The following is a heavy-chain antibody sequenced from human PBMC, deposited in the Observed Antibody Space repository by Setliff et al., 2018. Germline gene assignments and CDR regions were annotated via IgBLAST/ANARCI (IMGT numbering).Heavy chain of an antibody. V-gene: IGHV3-74*01. J-gene: IGHJ5*02. CDR2: LNGDRSTT. CDR3: ARDVAPPNDIRFDP. CDR1: GFTFNSYW. Sequence: GESLKISCAASGFTFNSYWMNWVRQAPGKGLVWVSRLNGDRSTTNYADSVKGRFTISRDNAKNTLYLQVNSLRAEDTAVYYCARDVAPPNDIRFDPWGQGTLVTVSS. D-gene: IGHD2-15*01.